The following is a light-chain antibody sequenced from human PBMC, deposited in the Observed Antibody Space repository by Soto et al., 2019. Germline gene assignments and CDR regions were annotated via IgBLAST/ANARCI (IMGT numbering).Light chain of an antibody. J-gene: IGKJ1*01. CDR3: PPYNIYLWT. V-gene: IGKV1-5*01. CDR1: QSINTW. Sequence: DVQSIKSPSTLSASVGDTVTITCRASQSINTWLAWYQQKPGKAPKVLIYDASNLESGVPSRFSGSGSGTEFTLTISSLQPDDFATYYCPPYNIYLWTLGQGSK. CDR2: DAS.